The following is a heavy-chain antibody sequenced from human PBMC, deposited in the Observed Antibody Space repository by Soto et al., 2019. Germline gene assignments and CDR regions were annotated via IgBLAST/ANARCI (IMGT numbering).Heavy chain of an antibody. CDR1: GFTFSSYA. V-gene: IGHV3-23*01. CDR2: ISGSGGST. J-gene: IGHJ6*03. D-gene: IGHD3-3*01. CDR3: AKGHYDFWSGYSQYYYYMDV. Sequence: GGSLRLSCAASGFTFSSYAMSWVRQAPGKGLEWVSAISGSGGSTYYADSVKGRFTISRDNSKNTLYLQMNSLRAEDTAVYYCAKGHYDFWSGYSQYYYYMDVWGKGTTVTVYS.